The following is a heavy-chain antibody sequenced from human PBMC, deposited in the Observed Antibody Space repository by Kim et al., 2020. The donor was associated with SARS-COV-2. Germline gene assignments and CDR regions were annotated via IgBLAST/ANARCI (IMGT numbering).Heavy chain of an antibody. CDR3: ARVGSRKIDY. J-gene: IGHJ4*02. Sequence: GSTNYNPSPKSRVTISVDTSKNQFSLKLSSGTAADTAVYYCARVGSRKIDYWGQGTLVTVSS. V-gene: IGHV4-59*01. CDR2: GST. D-gene: IGHD6-13*01.